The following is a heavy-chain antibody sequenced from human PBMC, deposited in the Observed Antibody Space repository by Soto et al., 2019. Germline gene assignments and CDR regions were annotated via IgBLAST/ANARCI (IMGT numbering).Heavy chain of an antibody. CDR1: GCTFSSYA. Sequence: SVRVSCKAAGCTFSSYAISWVRQAPGQGLEWMGGIIPIFGTANYAQKFQGRVTITADESTSTAYMELSSLRSEDTAVYYCARARLRILLRLGELSCPNDYSGQGTLVTL. J-gene: IGHJ4*02. CDR3: ARARLRILLRLGELSCPNDY. CDR2: IIPIFGTA. V-gene: IGHV1-69*13. D-gene: IGHD3-16*02.